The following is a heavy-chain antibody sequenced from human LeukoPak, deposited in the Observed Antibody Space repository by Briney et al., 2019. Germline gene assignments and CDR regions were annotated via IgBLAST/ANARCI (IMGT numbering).Heavy chain of an antibody. Sequence: GASVNVSCKASGGTFSSYVISWVRQAPGKGLEWMGGIIPIFGTANYAQKFQGRVTITADESTSTAYMELSSLRSEDTAVYYCARALLRYCSGTSCYWFDPWGQGTLVTVSS. D-gene: IGHD2-2*01. J-gene: IGHJ5*02. CDR2: IIPIFGTA. CDR3: ARALLRYCSGTSCYWFDP. V-gene: IGHV1-69*13. CDR1: GGTFSSYV.